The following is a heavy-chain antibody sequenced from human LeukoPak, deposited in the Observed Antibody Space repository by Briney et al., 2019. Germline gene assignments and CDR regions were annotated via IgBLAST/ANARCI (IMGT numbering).Heavy chain of an antibody. J-gene: IGHJ4*02. V-gene: IGHV3-30*02. D-gene: IGHD3-3*01. CDR3: AKGGPRNTIFPNGVY. CDR1: GFTFSSYG. Sequence: GSLRLSCAASGFTFSSYGMHWVRQAPGKGLEWVAFIRYDGSNKYYADSVKGRFTISRDNSKNTLYLQMNSLRAEDTAVYYCAKGGPRNTIFPNGVYWGQGTLVTVSS. CDR2: IRYDGSNK.